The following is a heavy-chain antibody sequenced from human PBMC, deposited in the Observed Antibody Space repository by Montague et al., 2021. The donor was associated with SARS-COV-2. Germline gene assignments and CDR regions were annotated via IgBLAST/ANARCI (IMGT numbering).Heavy chain of an antibody. D-gene: IGHD2-15*01. CDR2: IYYGGST. CDR1: GGSISSYY. J-gene: IGHJ3*02. Sequence: SETLSLTCTVSGGSISSYYWSWIRQPPGKGLEWIGYIYYGGSTNYNPSLKSRVTISVDTSKNQFSLKLSSVTAADTAVYYCARRGLGYCSGGSCPNAFDIWGQGTVVTVSS. CDR3: ARRGLGYCSGGSCPNAFDI. V-gene: IGHV4-59*01.